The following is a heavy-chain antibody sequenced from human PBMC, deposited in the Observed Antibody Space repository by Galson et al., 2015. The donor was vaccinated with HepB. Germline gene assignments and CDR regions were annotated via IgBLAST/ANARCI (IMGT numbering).Heavy chain of an antibody. V-gene: IGHV3-48*02. CDR1: GFTFSSYS. J-gene: IGHJ6*02. CDR3: ARDPRAAGDFAYYCYYCMDV. D-gene: IGHD4-17*01. CDR2: ISSSSSTI. Sequence: PLRLSCKASGFTFSSYSMNWVRQAPGQGLEWVSYISSSSSTIYYADYVKGRFTITTDNAKNSLYLQMNSLRDEDTAVYYCARDPRAAGDFAYYCYYCMDVWGQGTTVTVSS.